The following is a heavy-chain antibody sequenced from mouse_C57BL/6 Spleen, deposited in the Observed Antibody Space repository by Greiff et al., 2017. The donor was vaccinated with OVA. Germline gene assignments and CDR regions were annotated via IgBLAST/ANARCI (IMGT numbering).Heavy chain of an antibody. V-gene: IGHV1-59*01. Sequence: QVQLQQSGAELVRPGTSVKLSCKASGYTFTSYWMHWVKQRPGQGLEWIGVIDPSDSYTNYNQKFKGKATLTVDTSSSTAYMQLSSLTSEDSAVYYCARERSYDYDCWGQGTTLTVSS. D-gene: IGHD2-4*01. J-gene: IGHJ2*01. CDR1: GYTFTSYW. CDR2: IDPSDSYT. CDR3: ARERSYDYDC.